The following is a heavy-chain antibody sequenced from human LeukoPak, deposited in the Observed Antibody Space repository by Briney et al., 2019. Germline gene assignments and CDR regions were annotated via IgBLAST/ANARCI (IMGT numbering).Heavy chain of an antibody. CDR3: AKGFSSGWYYRAFDY. J-gene: IGHJ4*01. D-gene: IGHD6-19*01. CDR2: ISASGLST. CDR1: GFTFSSYV. V-gene: IGHV3-23*01. Sequence: PGGSLRLSCATSGFTFSSYVMSWVRQAPGKGLQWVSSISASGLSTYYADSVKGRFTISGDNSKNTLYLQLNSLRAEDTAIYYCAKGFSSGWYYRAFDYWGQGTLVTDSS.